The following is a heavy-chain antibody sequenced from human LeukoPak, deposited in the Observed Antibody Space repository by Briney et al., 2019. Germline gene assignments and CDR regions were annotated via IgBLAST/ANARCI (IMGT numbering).Heavy chain of an antibody. D-gene: IGHD2-21*01. Sequence: SETLSLTCAVYGGSFSGYYWSWIRQPPGKGLEWIGEINHSGSTNYNPSLKSRVTISVDTSKNQFSLKLSSVTAADTAVYYCARGKFVVRGHFDYWGQGTLVTVPS. CDR3: ARGKFVVRGHFDY. CDR2: INHSGST. J-gene: IGHJ4*02. V-gene: IGHV4-34*01. CDR1: GGSFSGYY.